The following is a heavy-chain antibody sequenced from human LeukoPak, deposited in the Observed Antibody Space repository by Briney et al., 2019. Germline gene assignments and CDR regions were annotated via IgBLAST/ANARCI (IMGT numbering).Heavy chain of an antibody. CDR2: IIPIFGTA. CDR1: GGTFSSYA. D-gene: IGHD5-18*01. Sequence: SVKVSCKASGGTFSSYAISWVRQAPGQGLEWMGGIIPIFGTANYAQKFQGRVTITADESTSTVYMELSSLRSEDTAVYYCARALGYSYGPIYYYGMDVWGQGTTVTVSS. J-gene: IGHJ6*02. CDR3: ARALGYSYGPIYYYGMDV. V-gene: IGHV1-69*13.